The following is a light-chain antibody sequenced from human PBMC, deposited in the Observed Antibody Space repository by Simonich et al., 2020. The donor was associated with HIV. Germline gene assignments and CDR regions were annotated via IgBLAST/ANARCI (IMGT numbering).Light chain of an antibody. J-gene: IGKJ2*01. V-gene: IGKV1-39*01. Sequence: DIQMTQSPSSVSASLGDRVTITCRESKSINTYLNWYQHKPGKAPKLLIYAASSLQGGVPSRFSGSGSGTDFTLTISSLQPEDFATYYCQQSYITLPYTFGQGTKLEIK. CDR3: QQSYITLPYT. CDR2: AAS. CDR1: KSINTY.